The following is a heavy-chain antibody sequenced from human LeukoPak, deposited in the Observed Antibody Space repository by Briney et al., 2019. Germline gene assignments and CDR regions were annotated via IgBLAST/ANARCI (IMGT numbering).Heavy chain of an antibody. J-gene: IGHJ6*02. CDR3: AKAASSSWPSYYYGMDV. Sequence: GGSLRLSCKASGFIFGDYYMSWVRQAPGMGLEWVSVITGSGGNTYYADSVKGRFTISKDNSKNTVYLQMSSLRVDDTAVYYCAKAASSSWPSYYYGMDVWGQGTTVTVSS. D-gene: IGHD6-13*01. CDR2: ITGSGGNT. V-gene: IGHV3-23*01. CDR1: GFIFGDYY.